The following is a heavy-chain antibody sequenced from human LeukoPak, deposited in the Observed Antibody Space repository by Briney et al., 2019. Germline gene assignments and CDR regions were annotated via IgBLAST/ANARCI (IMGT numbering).Heavy chain of an antibody. CDR3: VRGVGVSRFDYLDS. CDR1: GFTFGSFG. V-gene: IGHV3-33*01. Sequence: GGSLRLSCAASGFTFGSFGMHWVRQAPGKGLEWVAVIWYDASNKYYADSVKGRFTISRDNSKNTLYLQMNSLRDDDTAVYYCVRGVGVSRFDYLDSWGQGTLVIVSS. CDR2: IWYDASNK. D-gene: IGHD6-13*01. J-gene: IGHJ4*02.